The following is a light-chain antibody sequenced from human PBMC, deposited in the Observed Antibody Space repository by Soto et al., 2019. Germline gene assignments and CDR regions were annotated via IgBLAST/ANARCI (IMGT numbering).Light chain of an antibody. V-gene: IGKV3-15*01. CDR2: GAS. CDR1: QSVSSN. CDR3: QQYNNWPPIT. J-gene: IGKJ5*01. Sequence: IVLTHSPATLSLSPWARATLSCRASQSVSSNLAWYQQKPGQAPRLLIYGASTRATGIPARFSGSGSGTEFTLTISSLQSEDFAVYYCQQYNNWPPITFGQGTRLEIK.